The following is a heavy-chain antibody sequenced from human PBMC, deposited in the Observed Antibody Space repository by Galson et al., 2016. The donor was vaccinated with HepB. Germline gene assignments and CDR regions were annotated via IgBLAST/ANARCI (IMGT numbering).Heavy chain of an antibody. J-gene: IGHJ6*02. V-gene: IGHV3-30*18. CDR3: AKSTRTEVPRSLDYYYYYGVDV. Sequence: APGKGLEWVAVISYNGINQYYADSVKGRFTISRDNSKNTLYLQMNSLRAEDTAVYYCAKSTRTEVPRSLDYYYYYGVDVWGQGTTVTVSS. D-gene: IGHD1-1*01. CDR2: ISYNGINQ.